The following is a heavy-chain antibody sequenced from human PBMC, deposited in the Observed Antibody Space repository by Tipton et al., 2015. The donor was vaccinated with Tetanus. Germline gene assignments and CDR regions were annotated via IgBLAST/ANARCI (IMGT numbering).Heavy chain of an antibody. J-gene: IGHJ4*02. CDR3: ARGRGTYCFDSSGYYPKYYIDS. D-gene: IGHD3-22*01. Sequence: SLRLSCAASGFTFDDYAMHWVRQAPGKGLEWVSGISWNSGSIGYADSVKGRFTISRDNAKNSLYLQMNSLRAEDTALYYCARGRGTYCFDSSGYYPKYYIDSWGQGTRVTVSS. CDR1: GFTFDDYA. CDR2: ISWNSGSI. V-gene: IGHV3-9*01.